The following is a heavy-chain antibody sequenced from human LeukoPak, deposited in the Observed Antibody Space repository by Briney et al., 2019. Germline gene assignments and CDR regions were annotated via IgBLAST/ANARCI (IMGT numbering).Heavy chain of an antibody. CDR1: GFTFSSYS. J-gene: IGHJ3*02. CDR3: ARGDFVVVVAATYAFDI. CDR2: ISSSSSYI. D-gene: IGHD2-15*01. V-gene: IGHV3-21*01. Sequence: GGSLRLSCAASGFTFSSYSMNWVRQAPGKGMEWVSSISSSSSYIYYADSVKGRFTISRDNAKNSLYLKMNSLRAEDTAVYYCARGDFVVVVAATYAFDIWGQGTMVTVSS.